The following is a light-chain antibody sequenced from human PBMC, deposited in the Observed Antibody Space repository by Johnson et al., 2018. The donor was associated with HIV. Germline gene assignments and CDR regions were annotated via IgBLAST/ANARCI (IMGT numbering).Light chain of an antibody. V-gene: IGLV1-51*01. CDR3: GTWNTSLSAHYG. Sequence: QSLLTQPPSVSAAPGQKVTISCSGNSSNIGNNYVSWYQQLPGTAPKLLIYDNHKRPSRIPDRFSGSKSGTSATLGITGLQTGDEADYYCGTWNTSLSAHYGCGSGTKV. J-gene: IGLJ1*01. CDR2: DNH. CDR1: SSNIGNNY.